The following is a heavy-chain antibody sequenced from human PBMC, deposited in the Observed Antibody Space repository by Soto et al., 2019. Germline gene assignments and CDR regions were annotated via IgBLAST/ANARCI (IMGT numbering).Heavy chain of an antibody. D-gene: IGHD6-19*01. CDR1: GFTFSNNW. V-gene: IGHV3-74*01. J-gene: IGHJ4*02. CDR3: XXGGIAVH. Sequence: EVQLVESGGGLVQPGGSLRLSCAASGFTFSNNWMHWVRQAPGKGPVCVSRINSYGSSTYYADSVKGRFNISRDKAKXXXXXXXXXXXXXXXXXXXXXXGGIAVHCGQGTLVTVSS. CDR2: INSYGSST.